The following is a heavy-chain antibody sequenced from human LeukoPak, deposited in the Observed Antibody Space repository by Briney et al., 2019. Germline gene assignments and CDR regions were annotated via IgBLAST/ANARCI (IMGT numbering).Heavy chain of an antibody. D-gene: IGHD6-13*01. CDR3: ARVGGTAAAGGVY. CDR1: GFTFSTYS. V-gene: IGHV3-48*01. J-gene: IGHJ4*02. Sequence: PGGSLRLSCAVSGFTFSTYSMTWVRQAPGKGLGWISYISSDGSSIYYADSVRGRFTISRDNAKKSLYLEMNSLRAEDTAVYYCARVGGTAAAGGVYWGQGTLVTVSS. CDR2: ISSDGSSI.